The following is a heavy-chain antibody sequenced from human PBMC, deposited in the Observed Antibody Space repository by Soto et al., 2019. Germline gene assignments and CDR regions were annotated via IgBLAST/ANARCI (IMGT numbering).Heavy chain of an antibody. D-gene: IGHD3-3*01. CDR3: AKDKEVTIFGVVIMPYYYYGMDV. Sequence: LRLSCAASGFTFSSYAMSWVRQAPGKGLEWVSAISGSGGSTYYADSVKGRFTISRDNSKNTLYLQMNSLRAEDTAVYYCAKDKEVTIFGVVIMPYYYYGMDVWGQGTTVTVSS. V-gene: IGHV3-23*01. CDR1: GFTFSSYA. J-gene: IGHJ6*02. CDR2: ISGSGGST.